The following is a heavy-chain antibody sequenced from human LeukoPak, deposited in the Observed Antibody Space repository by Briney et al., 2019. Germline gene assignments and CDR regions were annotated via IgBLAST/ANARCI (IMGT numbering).Heavy chain of an antibody. CDR3: ARGRPHGNDY. J-gene: IGHJ4*02. CDR2: IGSNGGST. CDR1: GFTFSSYA. Sequence: GGSLRLSCSASGFTFSSYAINWVRQAPGKGLEWVSAIGSNGGSTYYADSVKGRFTISRDNSKNTLYLQMNSLRAEDTAVYYCARGRPHGNDYWGQGTLVTVSS. V-gene: IGHV3-23*01. D-gene: IGHD4-23*01.